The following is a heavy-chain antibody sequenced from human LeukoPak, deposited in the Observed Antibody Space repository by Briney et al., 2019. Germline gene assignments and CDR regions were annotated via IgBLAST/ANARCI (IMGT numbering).Heavy chain of an antibody. CDR1: GFTFSSSA. J-gene: IGHJ4*02. CDR2: ISDSGGST. Sequence: PGGSLRLSCAASGFTFSSSALSWVRQAPGKGLEWVSGISDSGGSTYYADSVKGRFTISRDNSKNTLYLQLNSLRGEDTAIYYCAKEMGRHGTPHFVNWGQGTLVTVSS. V-gene: IGHV3-23*01. D-gene: IGHD1-14*01. CDR3: AKEMGRHGTPHFVN.